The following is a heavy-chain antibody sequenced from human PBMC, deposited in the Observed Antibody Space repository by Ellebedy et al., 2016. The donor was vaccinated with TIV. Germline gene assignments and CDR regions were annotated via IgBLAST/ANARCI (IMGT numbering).Heavy chain of an antibody. Sequence: PGGSLRLSCAASGFTFSSYAMSWVRQAPGKGLEWVSAISGSGGSTYYADSVKGRFTISRDNSKNTLYLQMNSLRAEDTAVYYCAKGGVDYDILTGYYSGPIGDVWGQGTTVNVSS. V-gene: IGHV3-23*01. CDR1: GFTFSSYA. J-gene: IGHJ6*02. CDR2: ISGSGGST. D-gene: IGHD3-9*01. CDR3: AKGGVDYDILTGYYSGPIGDV.